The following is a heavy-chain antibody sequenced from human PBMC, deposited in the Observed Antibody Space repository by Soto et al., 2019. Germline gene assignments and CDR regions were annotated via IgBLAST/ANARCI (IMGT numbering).Heavy chain of an antibody. CDR1: GGSISGYY. CDR3: ARNRGPAPVX. CDR2: LFYGGTT. Sequence: PSETLSLTFTVSGGSISGYYWTWIRQPPGKGLEWVFSLFYGGTTDYNPSLKSRLTMSLETSKNHFSLKIRSVTAADTAVYYCARNRGPAPVXWGQGTLVTVSX. V-gene: IGHV4-39*02. J-gene: IGHJ4*02. D-gene: IGHD3-10*01.